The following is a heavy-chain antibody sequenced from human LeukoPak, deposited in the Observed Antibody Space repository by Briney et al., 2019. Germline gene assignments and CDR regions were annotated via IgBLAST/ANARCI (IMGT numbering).Heavy chain of an antibody. J-gene: IGHJ3*02. V-gene: IGHV3-33*06. CDR2: ISYDGKNE. D-gene: IGHD4-23*01. CDR3: AKEMATVVTDDAFDI. Sequence: GGSLRLSCAASGFTFSSYGMHWVRQAPGKGLEWVAVISYDGKNEYYTDSVKGRFTISRDNSKNTLYLQMNSLRAEDTAVYYCAKEMATVVTDDAFDIWGQGTMVTVSS. CDR1: GFTFSSYG.